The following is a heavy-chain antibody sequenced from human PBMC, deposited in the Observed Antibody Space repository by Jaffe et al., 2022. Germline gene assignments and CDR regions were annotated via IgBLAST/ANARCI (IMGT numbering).Heavy chain of an antibody. D-gene: IGHD2-15*01. CDR2: INHSGST. J-gene: IGHJ5*02. CDR3: ARTQCCSRPSRWFDP. Sequence: QVQLQQWGAGLLKPSETLSLTCAVYGGSFSGYYWSWIRQPPGKGLEWIGEINHSGSTNYNPSLKSRVTISVDTSKNQFSLKLSSVTAADTAVYYCARTQCCSRPSRWFDPWGQGTLVTVSS. V-gene: IGHV4-34*01. CDR1: GGSFSGYY.